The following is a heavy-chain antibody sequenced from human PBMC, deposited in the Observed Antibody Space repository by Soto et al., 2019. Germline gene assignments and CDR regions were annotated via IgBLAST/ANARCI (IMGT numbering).Heavy chain of an antibody. V-gene: IGHV5-10-1*01. D-gene: IGHD6-19*01. J-gene: IGHJ6*02. CDR3: ATSYIAMAGTDYYGMDV. CDR2: IDPSDSYT. Sequence: GESLKISCKGSGYSFTSYWISWVRQMPGKGLEWMGRIDPSDSYTNYSPSFQGHVTISADKSISTAYLQWSSLKASDTAMYYCATSYIAMAGTDYYGMDVWGQGTTVTVSS. CDR1: GYSFTSYW.